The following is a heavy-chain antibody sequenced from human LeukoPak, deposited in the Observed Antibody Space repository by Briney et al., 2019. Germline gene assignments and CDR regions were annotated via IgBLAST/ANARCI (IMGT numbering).Heavy chain of an antibody. Sequence: GGSLRLSCAASGFTVSSNDMSWVRQAPGKGLEWLSYISGNGGVIQYADSVKGRFTISRDNAKNLLYLQMDSLRVEDTAIYYCARDPRTVRIWGQGTLVTVSS. CDR1: GFTVSSND. CDR3: ARDPRTVRI. V-gene: IGHV3-11*04. J-gene: IGHJ4*02. D-gene: IGHD1-1*01. CDR2: ISGNGGVI.